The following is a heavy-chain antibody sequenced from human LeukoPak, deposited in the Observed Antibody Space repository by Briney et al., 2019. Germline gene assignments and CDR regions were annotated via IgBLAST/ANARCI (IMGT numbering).Heavy chain of an antibody. Sequence: GGSLRLSCAASGFTFNNYAMNWVRQTPGKGQEWVSSIGGWGVTTFYAESVQGRFTASRDNSKKTVYLQMNSLRAEDTAIYYCSKGGDTYGNPSSWGQGTLVIVSS. CDR2: IGGWGVTT. J-gene: IGHJ5*02. V-gene: IGHV3-23*01. CDR3: SKGGDTYGNPSS. CDR1: GFTFNNYA. D-gene: IGHD3-10*01.